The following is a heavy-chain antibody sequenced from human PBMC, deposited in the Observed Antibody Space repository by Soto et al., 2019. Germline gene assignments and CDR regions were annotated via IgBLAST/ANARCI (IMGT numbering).Heavy chain of an antibody. CDR3: ARAYSSGWRLFDH. CDR2: IGTAGDT. D-gene: IGHD6-19*01. J-gene: IGHJ4*01. CDR1: GFSFSSYD. Sequence: HPGGSLRLSCAASGFSFSSYDMHWVRQAGGRGLEWVSTIGTAGDTYYQGSVEGRFTISREDAKNSLYLHMNSLRAGDTAVYFCARAYSSGWRLFDHWGHGTLVTVSS. V-gene: IGHV3-13*04.